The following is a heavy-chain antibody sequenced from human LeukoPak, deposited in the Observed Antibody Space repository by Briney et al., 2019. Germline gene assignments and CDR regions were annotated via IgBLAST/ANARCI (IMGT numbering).Heavy chain of an antibody. D-gene: IGHD3-22*01. Sequence: GGSLRLSCAASGFTFSSYEMNWVRQAPGKGLEWVSGINWNGGSTGYADSVKGRFTISRDNAKNSLYLQMNSLRVEDTALYYCARAVLHYDSSGSYYYYYMDVWGKGTTVTVSS. CDR2: INWNGGST. V-gene: IGHV3-20*04. J-gene: IGHJ6*03. CDR3: ARAVLHYDSSGSYYYYYMDV. CDR1: GFTFSSYE.